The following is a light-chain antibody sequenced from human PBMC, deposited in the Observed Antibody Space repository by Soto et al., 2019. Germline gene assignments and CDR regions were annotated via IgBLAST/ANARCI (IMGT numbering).Light chain of an antibody. CDR2: HAS. Sequence: LTPSPYTISVNAGERAALSSRASQSIWSSLAWYQQRPGQAPRLLIYHASTRAPGIPARFSGSGSGTEFTLTISSLQSEDFAVYYCQQSNNWPFTFGPGTKVDIK. CDR1: QSIWSS. CDR3: QQSNNWPFT. J-gene: IGKJ3*01. V-gene: IGKV3-15*01.